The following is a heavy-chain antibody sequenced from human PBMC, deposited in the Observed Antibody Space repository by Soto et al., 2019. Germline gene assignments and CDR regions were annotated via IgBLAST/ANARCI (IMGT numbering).Heavy chain of an antibody. J-gene: IGHJ6*02. CDR3: ASGGVLLTTYGDYYYYYGMDV. D-gene: IGHD3-9*01. CDR2: IYYTGST. CDR1: GGSISNSDYY. V-gene: IGHV4-39*01. Sequence: QLQLQESGPGLVKPSETLSLTCTVSGGSISNSDYYWVWIRQPPGKGLEWIGTIYYTGSTSYNPSLRSRVTISVDTSKNQFSLKLTSVTAADTAIYYCASGGVLLTTYGDYYYYYGMDVWGQGTTVTVSS.